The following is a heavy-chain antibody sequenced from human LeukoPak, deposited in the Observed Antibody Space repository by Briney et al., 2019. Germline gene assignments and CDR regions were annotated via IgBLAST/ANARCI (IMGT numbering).Heavy chain of an antibody. CDR1: GFTFSSYS. J-gene: IGHJ4*02. CDR2: ISSSSSYI. D-gene: IGHD3-22*01. Sequence: GGSLRLSCAASGFTFSSYSMNWVRQAPGKGLEWVSSISSSSSYIYYADSVKGRFTIARDNAKNSLYLQMNSLRAEDTAVYYCAKEGSVVDPFGYWGQGTLVTVSS. V-gene: IGHV3-21*01. CDR3: AKEGSVVDPFGY.